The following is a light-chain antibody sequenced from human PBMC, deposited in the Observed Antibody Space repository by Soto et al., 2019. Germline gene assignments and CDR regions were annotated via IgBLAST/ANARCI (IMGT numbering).Light chain of an antibody. CDR1: QSVSSY. J-gene: IGKJ3*01. Sequence: EIVLTQSPATLSLSPGKRSTLSCRARQSVSSYLAWYQQKPGQAPRLLIYDASNRATGIPARFSGSGSGTDFTLTISSLEPEDFAGYYCEQRSNWLLTFGPGTKVDIK. V-gene: IGKV3-11*01. CDR2: DAS. CDR3: EQRSNWLLT.